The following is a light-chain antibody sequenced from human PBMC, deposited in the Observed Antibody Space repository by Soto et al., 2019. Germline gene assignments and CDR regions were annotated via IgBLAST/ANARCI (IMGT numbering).Light chain of an antibody. V-gene: IGKV3-11*01. J-gene: IGKJ3*01. CDR1: QSVSTY. Sequence: EIVLTQSPATLSLSPGERATLSCRASQSVSTYLAWYQQKPGQTPRLLIYDASNRATGIPARFSGSGSGTDFTLTISTLEPEDFAVYYCQRRGNWPPFTFGPGTKVDIK. CDR3: QRRGNWPPFT. CDR2: DAS.